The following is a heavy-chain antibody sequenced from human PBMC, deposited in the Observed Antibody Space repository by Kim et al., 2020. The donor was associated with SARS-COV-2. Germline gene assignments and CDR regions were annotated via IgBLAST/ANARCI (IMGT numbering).Heavy chain of an antibody. D-gene: IGHD1-20*01. V-gene: IGHV1-2*02. Sequence: ASVKVSCKASGYTFTDYYIHWVRQAPGQGLEWMGWINPNTGGTNYAQEFQARFTMTMDTSISTAYMELSRLRSDDTAWYYCAGEVQITGTTGSDAFDIWGPGTMVTVSS. CDR3: AGEVQITGTTGSDAFDI. J-gene: IGHJ3*02. CDR2: INPNTGGT. CDR1: GYTFTDYY.